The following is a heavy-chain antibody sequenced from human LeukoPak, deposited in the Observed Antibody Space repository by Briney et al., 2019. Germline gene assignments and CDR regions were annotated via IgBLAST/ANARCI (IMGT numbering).Heavy chain of an antibody. CDR1: GYTFTNHG. D-gene: IGHD6-19*01. J-gene: IGHJ3*02. CDR3: ARERRIAVAGTGAFDI. V-gene: IGHV1-18*04. Sequence: ASVKVSCKASGYTFTNHGITWVRQAPGQGLEWMGWISPHNDNTDYAQNLQGRVTMTADTSTNTVYMELRSLRSDDTAMYYCARERRIAVAGTGAFDIWGQGTMVTVSS. CDR2: ISPHNDNT.